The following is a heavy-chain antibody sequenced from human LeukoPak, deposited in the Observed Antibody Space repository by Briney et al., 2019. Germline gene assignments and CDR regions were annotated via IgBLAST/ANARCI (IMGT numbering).Heavy chain of an antibody. J-gene: IGHJ4*02. CDR2: ISGSGGST. CDR3: VKAAYGDADSKFDY. V-gene: IGHV3-23*01. Sequence: PGGSLRLSCAASGFTFSSYAMSWVGQAPGKGLEWVSGISGSGGSTYYADSVKGRFTISRDNSKNTLYLQMNSLRAEDTAVYYCVKAAYGDADSKFDYWGQGTLVTVSS. D-gene: IGHD4-17*01. CDR1: GFTFSSYA.